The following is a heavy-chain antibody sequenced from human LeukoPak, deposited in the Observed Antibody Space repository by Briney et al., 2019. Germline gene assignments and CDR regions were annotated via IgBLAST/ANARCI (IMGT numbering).Heavy chain of an antibody. CDR3: AKQIGYLRPYFDC. CDR1: GFTSSTFA. V-gene: IGHV3-23*01. CDR2: ISGSGGST. J-gene: IGHJ4*02. Sequence: GGSLRLSCEASGFTSSTFANFAMSWVRQAPGEGLQWVSGISGSGGSTYYADSVKGRFTISRDSSKTTLYLQVNRLTAEHTAVYHCAKQIGYLRPYFDCWGQGTPVTVSS. D-gene: IGHD2-15*01.